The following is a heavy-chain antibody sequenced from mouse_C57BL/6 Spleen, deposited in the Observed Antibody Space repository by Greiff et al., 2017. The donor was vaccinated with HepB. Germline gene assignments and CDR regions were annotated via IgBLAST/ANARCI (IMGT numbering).Heavy chain of an antibody. CDR3: ARDDGYFLYAMDY. V-gene: IGHV1-4*01. J-gene: IGHJ4*01. D-gene: IGHD2-3*01. CDR1: GYTFTSYT. Sequence: QVQLQQSGAELARPGASVKMSCKASGYTFTSYTMHWVKQRPGQGLEWIGYINPSSGYTKYNQKFKDKATLTADKSSSTAYMQLSSLTSEDSAVYYCARDDGYFLYAMDYWGQGTSVTVSS. CDR2: INPSSGYT.